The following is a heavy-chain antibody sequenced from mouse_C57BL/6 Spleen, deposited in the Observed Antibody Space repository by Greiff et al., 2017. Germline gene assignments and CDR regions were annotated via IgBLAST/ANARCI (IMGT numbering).Heavy chain of an antibody. CDR3: ARAIYYDYDGYYFDY. CDR2: INYDGSST. D-gene: IGHD2-4*01. V-gene: IGHV5-16*01. Sequence: EVMLVESEGGLVQPGSSMKLSCTASGFTFSDYYMAWVRQVPEKGLEWVANINYDGSSTYYLDSLKSRFIISRDNAKNILYLQMSSLKSEDTATYYCARAIYYDYDGYYFDYWGQGTTLTVAS. CDR1: GFTFSDYY. J-gene: IGHJ2*01.